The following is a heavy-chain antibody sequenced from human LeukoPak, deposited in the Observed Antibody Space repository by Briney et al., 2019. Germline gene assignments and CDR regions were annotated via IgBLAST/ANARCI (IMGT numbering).Heavy chain of an antibody. CDR1: GGSFSGYY. CDR2: INHSGST. D-gene: IGHD1-26*01. CDR3: ASAIVGFDY. J-gene: IGHJ4*02. V-gene: IGHV4-34*01. Sequence: SETLSLTCAVYGGSFSGYYWSWIRQPPGKGLEWIGEINHSGSTNYNPSLKSRVTISVDTSKNQFSLKLSSVTAADTAVYYWASAIVGFDYWGQGTLVTVSS.